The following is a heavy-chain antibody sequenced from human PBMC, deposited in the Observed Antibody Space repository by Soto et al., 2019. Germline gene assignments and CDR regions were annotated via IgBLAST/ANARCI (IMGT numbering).Heavy chain of an antibody. CDR2: IYYSGST. V-gene: IGHV4-59*08. CDR1: GGSISSYY. J-gene: IGHJ4*02. Sequence: PSETLSLTCTVSGGSISSYYWSWIRQPPGKGLEWIGYIYYSGSTNYNPSLKSRVTISVDTSKNQFSLKLSSVTAADTAVYYCARRTHVYGDYWFDYWGQGTLVTVSS. CDR3: ARRTHVYGDYWFDY. D-gene: IGHD4-17*01.